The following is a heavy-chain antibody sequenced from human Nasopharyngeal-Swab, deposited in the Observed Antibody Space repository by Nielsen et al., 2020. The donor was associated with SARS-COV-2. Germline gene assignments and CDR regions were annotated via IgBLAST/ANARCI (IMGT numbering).Heavy chain of an antibody. D-gene: IGHD7-27*01. CDR2: IQQDGDIT. J-gene: IGHJ4*02. Sequence: GESLKISCVTSGFTFGRYWMTWVRQAPGKGLEWVANIQQDGDITYYLESVKDRFTISRDNAKNSLYLQMNSLRAEDTAVYFCARDPPSTGDYYFDHWGQGTLVTVSS. CDR1: GFTFGRYW. CDR3: ARDPPSTGDYYFDH. V-gene: IGHV3-7*01.